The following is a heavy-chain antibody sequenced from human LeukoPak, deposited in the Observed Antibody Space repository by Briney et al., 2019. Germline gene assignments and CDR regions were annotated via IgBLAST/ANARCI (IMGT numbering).Heavy chain of an antibody. CDR1: GGSISSGSYY. J-gene: IGHJ5*02. V-gene: IGHV4-61*02. D-gene: IGHD1-20*01. Sequence: SQTLSLTCTVSGGSISSGSYYWSWIRQPAGKGLEWIGRIYTSESTNYNPSLKSRVTISVDRSKNQFSLKLSSVTAADTAVYYCARDLGRITGKNWFDPWGQGTLVTVSS. CDR2: IYTSEST. CDR3: ARDLGRITGKNWFDP.